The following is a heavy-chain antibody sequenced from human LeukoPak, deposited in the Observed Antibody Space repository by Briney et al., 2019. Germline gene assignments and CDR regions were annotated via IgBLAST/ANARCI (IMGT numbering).Heavy chain of an antibody. Sequence: SETLSLTCTVSGGSISSYYWSWIRQPAGKGLEWIGRNYTSGSTNYNPSLKSRVTISVDTSKNQFSLKLSSVTAADTAVYYCARGEQLVYYFDYWGQGTLVTVSS. CDR3: ARGEQLVYYFDY. J-gene: IGHJ4*02. V-gene: IGHV4-4*07. CDR2: NYTSGST. D-gene: IGHD6-13*01. CDR1: GGSISSYY.